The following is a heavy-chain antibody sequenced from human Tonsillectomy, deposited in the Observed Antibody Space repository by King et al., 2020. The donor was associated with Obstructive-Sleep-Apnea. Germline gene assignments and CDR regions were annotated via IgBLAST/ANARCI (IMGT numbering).Heavy chain of an antibody. CDR2: ISSSSSYI. Sequence: VQLVESGGGLVKPGGSLRLSCAASGFTFSSYSMNWFRQAPGKGLEWVSSISSSSSYIYYADSVKGRFTISRDNAKNSLYLQMNSLRAEDTAVYYCARFSLRYFDWLPRPTGMDVWGQGTTVTVSS. J-gene: IGHJ6*02. D-gene: IGHD3-9*01. V-gene: IGHV3-21*01. CDR3: ARFSLRYFDWLPRPTGMDV. CDR1: GFTFSSYS.